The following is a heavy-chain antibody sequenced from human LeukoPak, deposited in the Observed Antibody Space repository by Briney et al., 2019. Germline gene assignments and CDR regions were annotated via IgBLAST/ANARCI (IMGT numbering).Heavy chain of an antibody. CDR3: AKAMGATRTAPYDY. V-gene: IGHV3-9*01. J-gene: IGHJ4*02. CDR1: GFTFDDYA. Sequence: GGSLRLSCAASGFTFDDYAMHWVRQAPGKGLEWVSGISWNSGSIGYADSVKGRFTISRDNAKNSLYLQMNSLRAEDTALYYCAKAMGATRTAPYDYWGQGTLVTVSS. CDR2: ISWNSGSI. D-gene: IGHD1-26*01.